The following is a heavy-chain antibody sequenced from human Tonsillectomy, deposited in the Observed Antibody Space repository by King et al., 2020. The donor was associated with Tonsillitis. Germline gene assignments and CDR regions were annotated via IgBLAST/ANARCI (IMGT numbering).Heavy chain of an antibody. CDR3: ARTFFGSTDYLDY. V-gene: IGHV1-18*01. J-gene: IGHJ4*02. Sequence: QLVQSGAEVKKPGASVKVYCKASGYTFTTYGISWVRQAPGQGLEWMGWISPNNGNTNYAQKVQGRVTLTAETSSTTVYMELRSLRSDDTALYYCARTFFGSTDYLDYWGQGSLGTVSS. CDR1: GYTFTTYG. D-gene: IGHD3-3*01. CDR2: ISPNNGNT.